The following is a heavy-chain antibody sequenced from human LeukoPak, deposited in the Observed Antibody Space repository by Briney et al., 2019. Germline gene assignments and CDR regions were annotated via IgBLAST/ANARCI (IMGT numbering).Heavy chain of an antibody. CDR2: INHSGST. D-gene: IGHD3-22*01. V-gene: IGHV4-34*01. J-gene: IGHJ4*02. CDR3: AGYDSSGYYYAFDY. CDR1: GGSFSGYY. Sequence: SETLSLTCAVYGGSFSGYYWSWIRQPPGKGLEWIGEINHSGSTNYNPSLKSRVTISVDTSKNQFSLKLSSVTAADTAVYYCAGYDSSGYYYAFDYWGQGTLVTVSS.